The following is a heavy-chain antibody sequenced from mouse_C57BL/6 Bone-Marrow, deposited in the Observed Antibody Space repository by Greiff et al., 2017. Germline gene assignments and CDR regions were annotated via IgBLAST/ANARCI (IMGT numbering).Heavy chain of an antibody. J-gene: IGHJ3*01. CDR3: TQIYYSDDGFAY. CDR2: LDPETGGT. Sequence: QVQLQQSGAELVRPGASVTLSCKASGYTFTDYEMHWVKQTPVHGLEWIGALDPETGGTAYNQKFKGKAILTADKSSSTAYMELRSLTSEDSAVYYCTQIYYSDDGFAYWGQGTLVTVSA. D-gene: IGHD2-12*01. V-gene: IGHV1-15*01. CDR1: GYTFTDYE.